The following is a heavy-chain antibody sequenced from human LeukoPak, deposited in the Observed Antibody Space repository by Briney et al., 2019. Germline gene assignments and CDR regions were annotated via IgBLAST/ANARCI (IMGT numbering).Heavy chain of an antibody. J-gene: IGHJ2*01. Sequence: SETLSLTCAVYGGSFSGYYWSWIRQPPGKGLEWIGEINHSGSTNYNPSLKSRVTISVGTSKNQFSLKLSSVTAADTAVYYCARRRGYSYGYTVRGWYFDLWGRGTLVTVSS. CDR3: ARRRGYSYGYTVRGWYFDL. V-gene: IGHV4-34*01. CDR2: INHSGST. CDR1: GGSFSGYY. D-gene: IGHD5-18*01.